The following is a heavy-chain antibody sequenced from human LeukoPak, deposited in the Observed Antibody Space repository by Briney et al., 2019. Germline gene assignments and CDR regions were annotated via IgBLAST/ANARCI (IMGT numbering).Heavy chain of an antibody. J-gene: IGHJ4*02. Sequence: GGSLRLSCVASGLNFDDSAMHWVRQAPGKSLEWVSLISADGGSTFSADSVKGRFSISRDNSKNSLYLQMNSLRSEDTAMYYCAKESGKFDYWGQGTLVAVSS. CDR2: ISADGGST. CDR1: GLNFDDSA. V-gene: IGHV3-43*02. CDR3: AKESGKFDY.